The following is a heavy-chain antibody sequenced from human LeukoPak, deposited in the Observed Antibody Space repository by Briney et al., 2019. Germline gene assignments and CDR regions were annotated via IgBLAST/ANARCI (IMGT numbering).Heavy chain of an antibody. D-gene: IGHD5-12*01. Sequence: QTGGSLRLSCAASGFTFSSYAMSWVRQAPGKGLEWVSVIYSGGSTYYADPVKGRFTISRDNAKNSLYLQMNSLRAEDTAVYYCARVRGYSGYDSDYWGQGTLVTVSS. CDR1: GFTFSSYA. CDR3: ARVRGYSGYDSDY. J-gene: IGHJ4*02. CDR2: IYSGGST. V-gene: IGHV3-66*01.